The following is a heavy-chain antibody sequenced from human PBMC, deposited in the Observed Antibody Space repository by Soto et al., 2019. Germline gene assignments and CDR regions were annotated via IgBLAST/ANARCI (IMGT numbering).Heavy chain of an antibody. CDR3: ARDHLGHYDFSSGYHDSFDI. Sequence: GGSLRLSCAASGFTFSSYSMNWVRQAPGKGLEWVSSISSSSSYIYYADSVKGRFTISRDNAKNSLYLQMNSLRAEDTAVYYCARDHLGHYDFSSGYHDSFDIWGQGTMVTVSS. V-gene: IGHV3-21*01. CDR2: ISSSSSYI. CDR1: GFTFSSYS. D-gene: IGHD3-3*01. J-gene: IGHJ3*02.